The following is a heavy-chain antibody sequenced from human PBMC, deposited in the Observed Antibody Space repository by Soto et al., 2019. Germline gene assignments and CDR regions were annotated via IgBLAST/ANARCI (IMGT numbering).Heavy chain of an antibody. Sequence: EVQLVESGGGLVKPGGSLRLSCVASGFTFNNAWMNWVRQAPGKALEWVGRIKSKTDGGTTDYAALVKGRFTISRDDSKTTLYLQMNGLKTEDTAVYYCTTAENYYDSSSFDYWGQGTLVTVSS. V-gene: IGHV3-15*01. CDR1: GFTFNNAW. D-gene: IGHD3-22*01. CDR2: IKSKTDGGTT. J-gene: IGHJ4*02. CDR3: TTAENYYDSSSFDY.